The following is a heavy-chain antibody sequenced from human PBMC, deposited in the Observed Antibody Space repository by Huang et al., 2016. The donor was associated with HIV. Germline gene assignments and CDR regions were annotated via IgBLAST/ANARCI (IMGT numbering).Heavy chain of an antibody. Sequence: QVRLVESGGGVVQPGRSLRLSCAASGFSFANYAMQWVRQAPGKRLEWVTFISNDGSSRYYADAVKVRFTISRDNFKNALYLQMNRLRGDDTAVYYCTREYTVAGAFDLWGQGTMVTVSS. CDR1: GFSFANYA. CDR3: TREYTVAGAFDL. V-gene: IGHV3-30-3*01. CDR2: ISNDGSSR. D-gene: IGHD5-12*01. J-gene: IGHJ3*01.